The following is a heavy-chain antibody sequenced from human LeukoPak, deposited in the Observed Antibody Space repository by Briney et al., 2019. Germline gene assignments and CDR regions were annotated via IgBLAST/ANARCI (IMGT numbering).Heavy chain of an antibody. CDR3: AKDRFCIKVLCHGNFNY. CDR1: GFIFSSYA. V-gene: IGHV3-23*01. J-gene: IGHJ4*02. D-gene: IGHD2-8*01. CDR2: ISGSGGST. Sequence: GGSLRLSCAASGFIFSSYAMSWVRQAPGKGLEWVSTISGSGGSTYYADSVKGRFTISRDNSKNTVYLQMNSLRAEDTAVYYCAKDRFCIKVLCHGNFNYWGQGTLVTVSS.